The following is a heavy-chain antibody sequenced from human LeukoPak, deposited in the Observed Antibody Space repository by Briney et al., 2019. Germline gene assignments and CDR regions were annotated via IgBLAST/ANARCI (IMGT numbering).Heavy chain of an antibody. CDR3: ARRSSGGWRYFDF. J-gene: IGHJ4*02. D-gene: IGHD6-19*01. V-gene: IGHV4-59*08. CDR2: VYYTGTT. Sequence: SETLSLTCAVDSGSFSGSFWSWIRQSPGKGLEWIGYVYYTGTTNYNPSLKSRVTISVDTSKNQFSLKVNSVTAADTAVYYCARRSSGGWRYFDFWGQGTLVTVSS. CDR1: SGSFSGSF.